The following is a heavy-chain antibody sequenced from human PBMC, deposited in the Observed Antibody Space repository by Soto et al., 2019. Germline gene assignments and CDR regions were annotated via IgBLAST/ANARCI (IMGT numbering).Heavy chain of an antibody. D-gene: IGHD2-15*01. CDR3: APHVSCSGGSCQYDAFAI. Sequence: EVPVLESGGGLVQPGGSLRLSCEGSGFTVSSDAMTWIRQAPGKGPEWVSTVTADGGTYYADSVRGRFAMSRDTSENTLYLQMNSLGAEDTAAYYCAPHVSCSGGSCQYDAFAIRGQGTMFTVSS. CDR2: VTADGGT. CDR1: GFTVSSDA. J-gene: IGHJ3*02. V-gene: IGHV3-23*01.